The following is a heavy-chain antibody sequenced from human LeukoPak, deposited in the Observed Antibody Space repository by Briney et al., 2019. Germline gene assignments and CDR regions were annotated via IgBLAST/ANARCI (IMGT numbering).Heavy chain of an antibody. D-gene: IGHD6-19*01. J-gene: IGHJ6*03. CDR1: GYTFTSYG. CDR2: ISAYNGNT. V-gene: IGHV1-18*01. CDR3: ARAGPYSSGWLRSGYYYYYMDV. Sequence: ASVKVSCKASGYTFTSYGISWVRQAPGQGLEWMGWISAYNGNTNYAQKLQGRVTMTTDTSTSTAYMELRSLRSDDTAVYYCARAGPYSSGWLRSGYYYYYMDVWGKGTTVAVSS.